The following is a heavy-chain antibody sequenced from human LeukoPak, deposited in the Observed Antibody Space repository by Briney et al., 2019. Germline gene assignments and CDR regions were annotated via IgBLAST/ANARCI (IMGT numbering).Heavy chain of an antibody. CDR2: IRYDGSNK. V-gene: IGHV3-30*02. Sequence: PGGSLRLSCAASGFTFSSYGMHWVRQAPGKGLEWVAFIRYDGSNKYYADSVKGRFTISRDNSKNTLYLQMNSLRAEDTAVYYCAKDGPGFAIDHYFDYWGQGTLVTVSS. CDR1: GFTFSSYG. D-gene: IGHD2-2*01. J-gene: IGHJ4*02. CDR3: AKDGPGFAIDHYFDY.